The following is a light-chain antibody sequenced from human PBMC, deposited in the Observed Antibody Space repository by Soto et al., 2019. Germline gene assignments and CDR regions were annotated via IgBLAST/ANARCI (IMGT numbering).Light chain of an antibody. CDR3: QQAYSKNT. V-gene: IGKV1-39*01. CDR1: QNIRPY. Sequence: DIQMTQSPSSLSASVGYRVTIACRASQNIRPYLNWYQQNPGKAPKLLIYAASNLHSGVPSRFSGSGSWTDFTLNISSLQTEDFATYYCQQAYSKNTFGGGTKVEIK. CDR2: AAS. J-gene: IGKJ4*01.